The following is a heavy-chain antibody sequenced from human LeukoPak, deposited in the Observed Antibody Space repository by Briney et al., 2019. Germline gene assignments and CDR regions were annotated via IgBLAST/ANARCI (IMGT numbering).Heavy chain of an antibody. CDR1: GFTFSSYA. V-gene: IGHV3-23*01. D-gene: IGHD2-2*01. CDR2: ISGSGRST. Sequence: PGGSLRLSCAASGFTFSSYALSWVRQAPGKGLEWVSAISGSGRSTYYTDSVKGRFTISRDNSKNTLYLQMNSLRAEDTAVYYCVPSTPTSTDGMDVWGQGTTVTVSS. CDR3: VPSTPTSTDGMDV. J-gene: IGHJ6*02.